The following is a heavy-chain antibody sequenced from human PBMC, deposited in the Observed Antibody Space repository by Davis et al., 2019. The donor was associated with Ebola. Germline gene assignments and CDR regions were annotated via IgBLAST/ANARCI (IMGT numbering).Heavy chain of an antibody. D-gene: IGHD3-16*01. CDR1: GGSVSNYY. J-gene: IGHJ4*02. V-gene: IGHV4-59*02. CDR3: ARGLAPRGGEYYFDY. Sequence: SETLSLTCTVSGGSVSNYYWSWIRQPPGKGLEWIGYIYYRGSTNYNPSLKSRVTISVDTSKNQFSLKLSSVTAADTAVYYCARGLAPRGGEYYFDYWGQGTLVTVSS. CDR2: IYYRGST.